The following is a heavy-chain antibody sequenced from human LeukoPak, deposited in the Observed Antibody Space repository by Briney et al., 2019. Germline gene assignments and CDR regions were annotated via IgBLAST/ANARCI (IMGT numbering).Heavy chain of an antibody. Sequence: PGGSLRLSCAASGFTFSSYSMNWVRQAPGKGLEWVSSISSSSSYIYYADSVKGRFTISRDNAKNSLYLQMNSLRAEDTAVYYCARVLMGDYYDSSGPEQNDYWGQGTLVTVSS. D-gene: IGHD3-22*01. J-gene: IGHJ4*02. CDR2: ISSSSSYI. CDR3: ARVLMGDYYDSSGPEQNDY. CDR1: GFTFSSYS. V-gene: IGHV3-21*01.